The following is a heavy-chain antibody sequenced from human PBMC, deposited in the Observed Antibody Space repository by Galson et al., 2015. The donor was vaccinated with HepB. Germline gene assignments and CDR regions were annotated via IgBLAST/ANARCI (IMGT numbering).Heavy chain of an antibody. CDR3: AKKGLKGGADFDP. D-gene: IGHD3-16*01. J-gene: IGHJ5*02. CDR2: ISYDGSNK. V-gene: IGHV3-30*18. CDR1: GFTFSSYG. Sequence: SLRLSCAASGFTFSSYGMHWVRQAPGKGLEWVAVISYDGSNKYYADSVKGRFTISRDNSKNTLYLQMNSLRAEDTAVYYCAKKGLKGGADFDPWGQGTLVTVSS.